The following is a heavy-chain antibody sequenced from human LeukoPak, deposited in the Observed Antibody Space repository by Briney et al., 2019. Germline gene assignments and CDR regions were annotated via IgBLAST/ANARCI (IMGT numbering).Heavy chain of an antibody. V-gene: IGHV1-8*02. Sequence: GASVKVSCKAPGYTFTSYDINWVRQATGQGLEWMGWMNPNSGNTGYAQKFQGRVTMTRDTSISTAYMELSRLTSDDTAVYYCARSPRGYCSGGSCFDYWGQGTLVTVSS. D-gene: IGHD2-15*01. CDR3: ARSPRGYCSGGSCFDY. J-gene: IGHJ4*02. CDR1: GYTFTSYD. CDR2: MNPNSGNT.